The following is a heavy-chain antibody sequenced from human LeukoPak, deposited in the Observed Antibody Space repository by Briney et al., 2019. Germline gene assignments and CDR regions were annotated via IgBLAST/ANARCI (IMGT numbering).Heavy chain of an antibody. J-gene: IGHJ4*02. D-gene: IGHD3-10*01. CDR1: GFTFSDYW. CDR2: LNCDGTAT. V-gene: IGHV3-74*01. Sequence: PGGSRSLFCAASGFTFSDYWMHWVRQAPGKGLVWVSRLNCDGTATNYADSVKGRFTISRDNAKNTLYLQINNLRAEDTAVYYCARDPGYYYGSGCYSGYWGPGTLVTVSS. CDR3: ARDPGYYYGSGCYSGY.